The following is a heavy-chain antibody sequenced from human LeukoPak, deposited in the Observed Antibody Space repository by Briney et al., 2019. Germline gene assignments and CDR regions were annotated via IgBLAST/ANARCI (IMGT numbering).Heavy chain of an antibody. D-gene: IGHD3-10*01. J-gene: IGHJ6*03. Sequence: GASVKVSCKVSGYTLTELSVHWVRQAPGKGLEWMGGFDPEDGETIYAQKFQGRVTMTEDTSTDTAYMELSSLRSEDTAVYYCAITRYPTMVRGVIGYYYYMDVWGKGTTVTISS. CDR2: FDPEDGET. CDR1: GYTLTELS. V-gene: IGHV1-24*01. CDR3: AITRYPTMVRGVIGYYYYMDV.